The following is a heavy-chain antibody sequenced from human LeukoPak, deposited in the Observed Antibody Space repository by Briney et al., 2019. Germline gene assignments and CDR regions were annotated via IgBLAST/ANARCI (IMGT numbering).Heavy chain of an antibody. J-gene: IGHJ4*02. CDR3: ASALTYYYDSSGYSEIYFDY. CDR2: IYHSGST. V-gene: IGHV4-30-2*01. CDR1: GGSISSGGNS. D-gene: IGHD3-22*01. Sequence: SETLSLTCAVSGGSISSGGNSWSWIRQPPGKGLEWIGYIYHSGSTYYNPSLKSRVTISVDRSKNQFSLKLSSVTAADTAVYYCASALTYYYDSSGYSEIYFDYWGQGTLVTVAS.